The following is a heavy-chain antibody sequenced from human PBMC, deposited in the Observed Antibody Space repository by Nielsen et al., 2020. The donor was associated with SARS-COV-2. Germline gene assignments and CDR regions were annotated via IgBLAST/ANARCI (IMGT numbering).Heavy chain of an antibody. Sequence: ASVKVSCKASGYTFTSYYMHWVRQAPGQGLEWMGLISPSGGSTSYAQKFQGRVTMTRDTSTSTVYMELSSLRSEDTAVYYCARSHCSGGSCKPYFVPESAYYYYGMDVWGQGTTVTVSS. CDR3: ARSHCSGGSCKPYFVPESAYYYYGMDV. D-gene: IGHD2-15*01. CDR2: ISPSGGST. J-gene: IGHJ6*02. CDR1: GYTFTSYY. V-gene: IGHV1-46*01.